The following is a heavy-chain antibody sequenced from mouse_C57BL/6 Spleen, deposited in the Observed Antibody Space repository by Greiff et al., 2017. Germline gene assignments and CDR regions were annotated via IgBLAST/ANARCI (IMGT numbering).Heavy chain of an antibody. J-gene: IGHJ2*01. CDR2: IDPETGGT. CDR3: TRPLYDYPYFDY. Sequence: QVQLQQSGAELVRPGASVTLSCKASGYTFTDYEMHWVKPTPVHGLEWIGAIDPETGGTAYNQKFKGKAILTADKSSSTAYMELRSLTSEDSAVYYCTRPLYDYPYFDYWGQGTTLTVSS. V-gene: IGHV1-15*01. D-gene: IGHD2-4*01. CDR1: GYTFTDYE.